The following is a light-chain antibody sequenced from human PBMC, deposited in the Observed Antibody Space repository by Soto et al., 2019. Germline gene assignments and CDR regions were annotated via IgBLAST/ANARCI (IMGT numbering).Light chain of an antibody. CDR3: PQYGTSPQFT. V-gene: IGKV3-20*01. CDR1: QSVRNSY. Sequence: EIVLTQSPGTLSLSPGERATLSCRASQSVRNSYFAWYQQTPGQAPRLLIYGASQRATGIPDRFSGSGSGTNFTLPISRLEPEDFAVYYCPQYGTSPQFTFGPGTKVDI. J-gene: IGKJ3*01. CDR2: GAS.